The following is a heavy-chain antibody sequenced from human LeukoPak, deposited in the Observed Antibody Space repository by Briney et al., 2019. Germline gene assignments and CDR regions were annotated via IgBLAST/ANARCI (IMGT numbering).Heavy chain of an antibody. J-gene: IGHJ6*03. Sequence: PSETLSLTCAVYGGSFSGYYWSWIRQPPGKGLEWIGEINHSGSTNYNPSLKSRVTISVDTSKNQFSLKLSSVTAADTAVYYCARASPYYDFWSGYSSPIYYMDVWGKGTTVTVSS. CDR3: ARASPYYDFWSGYSSPIYYMDV. CDR1: GGSFSGYY. CDR2: INHSGST. V-gene: IGHV4-34*01. D-gene: IGHD3-3*01.